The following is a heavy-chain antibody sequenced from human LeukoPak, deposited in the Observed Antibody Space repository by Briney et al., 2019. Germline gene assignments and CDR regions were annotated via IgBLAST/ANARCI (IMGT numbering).Heavy chain of an antibody. J-gene: IGHJ4*02. Sequence: GGCLRLSCAASGYTFSSYAMRWVRQAPGKGLEWVAVISYDGSNKYYADSVKGRFTISRDNSKNTLYLQMNSLRAEDTAVYYCARDDVGGSQPFDYWGQGTLVTVSS. V-gene: IGHV3-30-3*01. D-gene: IGHD3-16*01. CDR2: ISYDGSNK. CDR1: GYTFSSYA. CDR3: ARDDVGGSQPFDY.